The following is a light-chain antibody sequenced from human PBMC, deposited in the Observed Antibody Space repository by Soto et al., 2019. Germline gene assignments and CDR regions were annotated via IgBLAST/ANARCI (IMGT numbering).Light chain of an antibody. CDR2: DAS. CDR1: QSVSSY. CDR3: QQRSNWPPG. J-gene: IGKJ1*01. Sequence: EIVLTQSPATLSLSPGERAPLSCRASQSVSSYLAWYQQKPGQAPRLLIYDASNRATGIPARFSGSGSGTDFTLTISSLEPEDFAVYYCQQRSNWPPGFGQGTKVDIK. V-gene: IGKV3-11*01.